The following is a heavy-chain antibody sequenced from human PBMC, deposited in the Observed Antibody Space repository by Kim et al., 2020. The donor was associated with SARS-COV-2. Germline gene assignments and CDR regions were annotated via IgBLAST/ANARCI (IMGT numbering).Heavy chain of an antibody. D-gene: IGHD3-16*01. CDR1: GYTFTNYR. Sequence: ASVKVSCKASGYTFTNYRISWVRQAPGQGLEWMGWISAYNGNTHYEQKFQARVIMTTDTSTTTAYMELRSLRSDDTAVYYCARGDGGAEEFDFWGQGTLVTVSS. CDR3: ARGDGGAEEFDF. J-gene: IGHJ4*02. V-gene: IGHV1-18*01. CDR2: ISAYNGNT.